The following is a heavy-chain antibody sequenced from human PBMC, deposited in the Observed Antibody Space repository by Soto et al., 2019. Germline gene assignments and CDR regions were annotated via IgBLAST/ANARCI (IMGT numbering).Heavy chain of an antibody. V-gene: IGHV4-61*08. CDR1: GGSILSSDSH. D-gene: IGHD6-13*01. CDR2: INSAGST. CDR3: ARDVRSSWYGIGMDV. Sequence: SETLSPTCTVSGGSILSSDSHCSCIRQAPGKGLEWIGYINSAGSTVYNPSFKSRLTISVDTSKNQFSLKLSSVTAADTAVYYCARDVRSSWYGIGMDVWGQGTTVTVSS. J-gene: IGHJ6*02.